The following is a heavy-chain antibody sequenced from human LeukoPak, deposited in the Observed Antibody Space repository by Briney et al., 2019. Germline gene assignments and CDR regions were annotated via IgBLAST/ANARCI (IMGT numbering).Heavy chain of an antibody. Sequence: GGSLRLSCTASGFSFTAYSMNWVRQAPGKGLEWVSSISSGGRYIYYADSVKGRFTISRDNGRNSLFLQMSSLSAEDTAVYYCARPWVTDGDNEYYHFYGMDVWGQGTTVTASS. V-gene: IGHV3-21*01. CDR2: ISSGGRYI. J-gene: IGHJ6*02. CDR1: GFSFTAYS. CDR3: ARPWVTDGDNEYYHFYGMDV. D-gene: IGHD5-24*01.